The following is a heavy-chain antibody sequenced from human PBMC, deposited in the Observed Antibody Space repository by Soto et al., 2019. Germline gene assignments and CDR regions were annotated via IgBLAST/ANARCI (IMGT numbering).Heavy chain of an antibody. J-gene: IGHJ3*02. D-gene: IGHD5-18*01. CDR2: ISDDGSNK. CDR1: GFTFRTSG. CDR3: AKGGGYSYGTNDAFDI. V-gene: IGHV3-30*18. Sequence: QVQLVESGGGVVQPGRSLRLSCAASGFTFRTSGMHWVRQAPGKGLEWVAVISDDGSNKYNIASVEGQFTISRDNSKNTLYLQMNSLRTEDTAVYYCAKGGGYSYGTNDAFDIWGQGTMVTVSS.